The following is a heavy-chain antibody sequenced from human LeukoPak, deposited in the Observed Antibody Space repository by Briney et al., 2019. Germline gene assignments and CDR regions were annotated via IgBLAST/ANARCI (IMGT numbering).Heavy chain of an antibody. Sequence: SETLSLTCTVSGGSISSSSYYWGWIRQPPGKGLEWIGNIYYSGSTYYNPSLKSRVTISVDTSKNQFSLKLSSVTAADTAVYYCARAIRDYGDLNWFDPWGQGTLVTVSS. CDR1: GGSISSSSYY. D-gene: IGHD4-17*01. J-gene: IGHJ5*02. CDR2: IYYSGST. V-gene: IGHV4-39*07. CDR3: ARAIRDYGDLNWFDP.